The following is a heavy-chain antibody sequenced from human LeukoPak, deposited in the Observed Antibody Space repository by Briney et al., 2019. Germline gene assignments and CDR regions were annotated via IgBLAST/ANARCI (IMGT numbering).Heavy chain of an antibody. Sequence: ASVKVSCKASGYTFTSYAMNWVRQAPGQGLEWMGWINTNTGNPTYAQGFTGRFVFSLDTSVSTAYLQISSLKAEDTAVYYCARDGSWSGYYLSFDYWGQGTLVTVPS. J-gene: IGHJ4*02. CDR1: GYTFTSYA. CDR2: INTNTGNP. V-gene: IGHV7-4-1*02. CDR3: ARDGSWSGYYLSFDY. D-gene: IGHD3-3*01.